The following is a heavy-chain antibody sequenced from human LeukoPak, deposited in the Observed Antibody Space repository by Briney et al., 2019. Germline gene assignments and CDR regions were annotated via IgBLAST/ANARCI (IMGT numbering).Heavy chain of an antibody. D-gene: IGHD6-19*01. CDR1: GGTFSIYA. CDR3: ASGQASSGWSNNRWFPP. CDR2: DIPIFGTA. Sequence: SVKVSCKASGGTFSIYAISCVRQPPGQGLEWVGGDIPIFGTANYAQKFQGRVKITGDKSTSTGYVDVTSLISEDTAVYYCASGQASSGWSNNRWFPPWGQGTLVTVSS. J-gene: IGHJ5*02. V-gene: IGHV1-69*06.